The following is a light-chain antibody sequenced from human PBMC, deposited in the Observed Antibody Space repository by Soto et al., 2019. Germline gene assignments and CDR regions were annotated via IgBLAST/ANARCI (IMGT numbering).Light chain of an antibody. V-gene: IGLV1-44*01. J-gene: IGLJ1*01. CDR1: SSNIGSNT. CDR3: AAGDDGLNTP. CDR2: SNN. Sequence: QSVLTQPPSASGTPGQRVTISCSGSSSNIGSNTVNWYQQLPGTAPKLLIYSNNQRPSGVPDRFSGSKSGTSASLAISGLHLGEGVDYYLAAGDDGLNTPFGTGTKLTVL.